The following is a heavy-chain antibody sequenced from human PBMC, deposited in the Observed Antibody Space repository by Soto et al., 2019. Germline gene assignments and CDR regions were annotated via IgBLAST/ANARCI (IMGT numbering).Heavy chain of an antibody. Sequence: QVQLVQSGAEVKKPGASVKVSCKASGYTFTGYYMHWVRQAPGQGLEWMGWINPNSGGTNYAQKFQGRVTMTRDTSISTAYMELSRLRSDDTAVYYCARAVGGIVVVPAAILANWLDPWGQGTLVTVSS. CDR3: ARAVGGIVVVPAAILANWLDP. J-gene: IGHJ5*02. CDR2: INPNSGGT. CDR1: GYTFTGYY. V-gene: IGHV1-2*02. D-gene: IGHD2-2*01.